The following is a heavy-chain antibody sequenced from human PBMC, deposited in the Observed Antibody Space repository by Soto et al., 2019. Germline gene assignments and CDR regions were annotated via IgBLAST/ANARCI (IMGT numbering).Heavy chain of an antibody. V-gene: IGHV4-31*03. CDR2: IYYSGST. J-gene: IGHJ6*03. CDR3: ASSPEYSSSYYYYYYYMDV. D-gene: IGHD6-6*01. CDR1: GGSISSGGYY. Sequence: PSETLSLTCTVSGGSISSGGYYWSWIRQHPGKGLEWIGYIYYSGSTYYNPSLKSRVTISVDTSKNQFSLKLSSVTAADTAVYYCASSPEYSSSYYYYYYYMDVWGKGTTVTVSS.